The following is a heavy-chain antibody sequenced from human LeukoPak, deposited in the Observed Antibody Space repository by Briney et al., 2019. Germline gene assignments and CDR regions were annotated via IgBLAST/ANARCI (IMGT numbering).Heavy chain of an antibody. V-gene: IGHV4-34*01. CDR3: ARGRYCSSTSCYRIDP. D-gene: IGHD2-2*01. CDR1: GGSFSGYY. J-gene: IGHJ5*02. CDR2: INHSGST. Sequence: SETLSLTCAVYGGSFSGYYWSWIRQPPGKGLEWIGEINHSGSTNYNPSLKSRVTISVDTSKNQFSLKLSSVTAAGTAVYYCARGRYCSSTSCYRIDPWGQGTLVTVSS.